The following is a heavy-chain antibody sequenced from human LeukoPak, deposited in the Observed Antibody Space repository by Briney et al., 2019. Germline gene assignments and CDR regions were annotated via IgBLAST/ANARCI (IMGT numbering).Heavy chain of an antibody. CDR3: ARSRYSGTLTVDS. CDR1: GGSISSYY. J-gene: IGHJ4*02. D-gene: IGHD6-13*01. Sequence: SETLSLTCTVSGGSISSYYWSWIRQPPGKGLEWIGYIYYSGSTNYNPSLKSRVTISVDTSKSQFSLKLSSVTAADTAVYYCARSRYSGTLTVDSWGQGTPVTVSS. V-gene: IGHV4-59*12. CDR2: IYYSGST.